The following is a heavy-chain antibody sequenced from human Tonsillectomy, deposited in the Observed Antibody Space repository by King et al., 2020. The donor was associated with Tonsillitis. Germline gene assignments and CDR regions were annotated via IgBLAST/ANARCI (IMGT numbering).Heavy chain of an antibody. J-gene: IGHJ4*02. CDR1: GGTFSGSP. V-gene: IGHV1-69*01. Sequence: HEQLVQSGAEVRKPGSSVKVSCKASGGTFSGSPLSWVRQAPGQGLEWVGGIVPAHGTRNYAQNFQGRVTISADESARTAYMELISLRSEDTAVYYCAAWRGTTTTPHEFWSGPHDFWGQGSLVIVSS. CDR2: IVPAHGTR. CDR3: AAWRGTTTTPHEFWSGPHDF. D-gene: IGHD3-3*01.